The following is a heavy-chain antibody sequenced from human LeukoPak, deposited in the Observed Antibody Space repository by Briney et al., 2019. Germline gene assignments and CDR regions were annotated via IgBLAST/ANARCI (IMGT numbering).Heavy chain of an antibody. J-gene: IGHJ5*02. CDR1: GGSFSGYY. V-gene: IGHV4-34*01. D-gene: IGHD3-10*01. CDR2: INHSGST. Sequence: SETLSLTCAVYGGSFSGYYWSWIRQPPGKGLEWIGEINHSGSTNYNPSLKSRVTISVDTSKNQFSLKLSSVTAADTAVYYCARGTDYYGSGSYYTPSFWFDPLGPGNPGHRLL. CDR3: ARGTDYYGSGSYYTPSFWFDP.